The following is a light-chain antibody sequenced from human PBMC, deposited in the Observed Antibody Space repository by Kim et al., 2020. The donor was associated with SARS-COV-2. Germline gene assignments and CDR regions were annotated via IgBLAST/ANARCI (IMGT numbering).Light chain of an antibody. V-gene: IGKV3-15*01. CDR1: QSVSSN. Sequence: EIVMTQSPATLSVSPGERATLSCRASQSVSSNLAWYQQKPGQAPRLLIYGASTRATGIPARFSGSGSGTDFTLTISRLEPEDFAVYYCQQYCSSPYTFGQGTKLEI. CDR2: GAS. CDR3: QQYCSSPYT. J-gene: IGKJ2*01.